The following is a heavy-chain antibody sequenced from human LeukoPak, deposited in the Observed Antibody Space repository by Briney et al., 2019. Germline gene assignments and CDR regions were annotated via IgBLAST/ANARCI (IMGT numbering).Heavy chain of an antibody. CDR2: ISAYNGNT. J-gene: IGHJ4*02. D-gene: IGHD6-19*01. CDR3: ASIAVAGYYFDY. Sequence: ASVKVSCKASGYTFTSYGISWVRQAPGQGLEWMGWISAYNGNTNYAQKLQGRVTMPTDTSTSTAYMELRSLRSDDTAVYYCASIAVAGYYFDYWGQGTLVTVSS. V-gene: IGHV1-18*01. CDR1: GYTFTSYG.